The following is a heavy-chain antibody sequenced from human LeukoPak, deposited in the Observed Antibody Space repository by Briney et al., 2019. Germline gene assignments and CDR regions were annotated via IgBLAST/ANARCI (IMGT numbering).Heavy chain of an antibody. J-gene: IGHJ5*02. CDR2: ISAYNGKT. Sequence: GASVKVSCKASGYTFTRYGISWVRQAPGQGLEWMGWISAYNGKTNYAQKLQGRVTMTTDTSTSTAYMELRSLRSDDTAVYYCARVPGDNWNDDVGLHWFDPWGQGTLVTVSS. CDR1: GYTFTRYG. V-gene: IGHV1-18*04. CDR3: ARVPGDNWNDDVGLHWFDP. D-gene: IGHD1-1*01.